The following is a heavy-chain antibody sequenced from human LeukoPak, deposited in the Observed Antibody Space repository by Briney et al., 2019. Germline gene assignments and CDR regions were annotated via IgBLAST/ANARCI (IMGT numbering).Heavy chain of an antibody. J-gene: IGHJ4*02. V-gene: IGHV4-61*08. D-gene: IGHD4-17*01. CDR3: ARVHTTVTTYYFDY. CDR2: IYDSGST. Sequence: PSQTLSLTCTVSGGSISSGGYYWSWIRQPPGKGLEWIGYIYDSGSTNYNPSLKSRVTISVDTSKNQFSLKLSSVTAADTAVYYCARVHTTVTTYYFDYWGQGTLVTVSS. CDR1: GGSISSGGYY.